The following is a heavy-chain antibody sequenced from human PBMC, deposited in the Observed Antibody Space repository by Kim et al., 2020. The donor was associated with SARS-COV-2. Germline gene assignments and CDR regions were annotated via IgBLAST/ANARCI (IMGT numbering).Heavy chain of an antibody. V-gene: IGHV1-18*04. Sequence: ASVKVSCKASGYTLTSFCISLVRQAPGQGLEWMVWISAYNGNTNYAQKLQGRVNMTTDTSTGTAYMELSSLRSDDTAVYYCARVGGYWGQGTLVTVSS. CDR3: ARVGGY. CDR1: GYTLTSFC. CDR2: ISAYNGNT. J-gene: IGHJ4*02. D-gene: IGHD1-26*01.